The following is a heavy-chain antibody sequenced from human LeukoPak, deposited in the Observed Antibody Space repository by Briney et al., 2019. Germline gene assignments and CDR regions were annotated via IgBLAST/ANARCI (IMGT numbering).Heavy chain of an antibody. CDR3: TSSAAGQRGGY. V-gene: IGHV3-73*01. CDR2: IRSKANSYAT. CDR1: GFTLSGSA. D-gene: IGHD6-13*01. Sequence: GGSLRLSCAASGFTLSGSAMHWVRQASGKGLEWVGRIRSKANSYATAYAASVKGRFTISRDDSKNTAYPQMNSLKTEDTAVYYCTSSAAGQRGGYWGQGTLATVSS. J-gene: IGHJ4*02.